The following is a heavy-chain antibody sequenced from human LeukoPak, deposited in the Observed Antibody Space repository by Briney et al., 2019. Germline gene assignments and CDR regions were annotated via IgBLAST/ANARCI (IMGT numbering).Heavy chain of an antibody. CDR1: GFTFSSYS. V-gene: IGHV3-48*04. Sequence: GGSLRLSCATSGFTFSSYSMSWVRQTPRKGLEWVSYISFDGSTIYYADSVKGRFTISRDNAKNSQFLQMNSLRAEDTAVYYCARRLGSDYGLDVWGQGTTVTVSS. CDR3: ARRLGSDYGLDV. D-gene: IGHD1-26*01. CDR2: ISFDGSTI. J-gene: IGHJ6*02.